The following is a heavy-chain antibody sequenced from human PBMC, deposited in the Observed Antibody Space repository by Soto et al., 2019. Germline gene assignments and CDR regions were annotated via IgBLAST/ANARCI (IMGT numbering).Heavy chain of an antibody. CDR3: ARVQTYSSSWYHFDF. V-gene: IGHV1-46*01. CDR1: GYNFTDYY. D-gene: IGHD6-19*01. Sequence: QVQLVQSGSEVKRPGASAKVSCKAAGYNFTDYYMHWVRQAPGQGLEWMGIINPSGGNTKYAQKFQGRVTMTRDTSTSTVYMELSSLRSEDTAVYYCARVQTYSSSWYHFDFWGQGTLVTVSS. CDR2: INPSGGNT. J-gene: IGHJ4*02.